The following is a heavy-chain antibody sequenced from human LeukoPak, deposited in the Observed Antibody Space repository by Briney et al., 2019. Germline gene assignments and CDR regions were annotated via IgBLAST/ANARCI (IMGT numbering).Heavy chain of an antibody. Sequence: GGSLRLSCAASGFTFSDYYMSWIRQAPGKGLEWVSCISSSSSYTNYADSVKGRFTISRDNAKNSLYLQMNSLRAEDTAVYYCARVPSMTTVTRYYYYGMDVWGKGTTVTVSS. CDR2: ISSSSSYT. J-gene: IGHJ6*04. CDR3: ARVPSMTTVTRYYYYGMDV. CDR1: GFTFSDYY. D-gene: IGHD4-17*01. V-gene: IGHV3-11*06.